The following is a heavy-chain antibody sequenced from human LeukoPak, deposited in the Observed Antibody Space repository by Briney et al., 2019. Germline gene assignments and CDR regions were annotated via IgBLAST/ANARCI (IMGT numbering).Heavy chain of an antibody. V-gene: IGHV1-18*01. Sequence: EASVKVSCKASGYTFTNYDISWVRQAPGQGLEWMGWISPYNDNTDYAQKVQGRVTMTTDTSTNTAYMELRSLRSDDTAVYYCARQQGFEFDWDSSDAFDIWGQGTMVTVSS. CDR2: ISPYNDNT. CDR1: GYTFTNYD. CDR3: ARQQGFEFDWDSSDAFDI. D-gene: IGHD3-9*01. J-gene: IGHJ3*02.